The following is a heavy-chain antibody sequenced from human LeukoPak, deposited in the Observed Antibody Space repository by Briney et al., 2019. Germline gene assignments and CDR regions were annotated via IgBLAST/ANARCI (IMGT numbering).Heavy chain of an antibody. V-gene: IGHV4-31*03. J-gene: IGHJ5*02. D-gene: IGHD3-22*01. CDR2: IYYSGST. CDR3: ARVVVIYNWFDP. Sequence: SQTLSLTCTVSGGSIGSGGYYWRWIRQHPGKGLEWIGYIYYSGSTYYNPSLKSRVTISVDTSKNQFSLKLSSVTAADTAVYYCARVVVIYNWFDPWGQGTLVTVSS. CDR1: GGSIGSGGYY.